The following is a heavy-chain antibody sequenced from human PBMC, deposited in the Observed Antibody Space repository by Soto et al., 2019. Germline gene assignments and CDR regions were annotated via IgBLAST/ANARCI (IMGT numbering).Heavy chain of an antibody. Sequence: PGGSLRLSCAASGFTFSSYSMNWVRQAPGKGLEWVSSISSSSSYIYYADSVKGRFTISRDNAKNSLYLQMNSLRAEDTAVYYCARDGLGYCSGGSCYPNWFDPWGQGTLVTVSS. J-gene: IGHJ5*02. V-gene: IGHV3-21*01. CDR2: ISSSSSYI. D-gene: IGHD2-15*01. CDR1: GFTFSSYS. CDR3: ARDGLGYCSGGSCYPNWFDP.